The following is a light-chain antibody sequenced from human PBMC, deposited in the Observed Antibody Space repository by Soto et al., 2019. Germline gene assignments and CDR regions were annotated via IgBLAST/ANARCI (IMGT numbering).Light chain of an antibody. J-gene: IGLJ2*01. CDR1: NIGSYT. CDR3: QVWDSSGDHAV. CDR2: DDS. V-gene: IGLV3-21*02. Sequence: SYELTQPPSVSVAPGQTARITCGGNNIGSYTVHWYQQKPGQAPVLVVYDDSDRPSGIPERFSGSNSGNTATLTISRVEAGDEADYYCQVWDSSGDHAVFGGGTKLTVL.